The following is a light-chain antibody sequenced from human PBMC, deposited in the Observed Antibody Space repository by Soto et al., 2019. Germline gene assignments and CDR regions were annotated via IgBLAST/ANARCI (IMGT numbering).Light chain of an antibody. CDR2: DVS. CDR1: SSDVGGYNY. V-gene: IGLV2-14*01. CDR3: SSDTSSSTLVV. J-gene: IGLJ2*01. Sequence: QSALTQPASVSGSPGQSITISCTGTSSDVGGYNYVSWYQQHPGKAPKLMIYDVSNRPSGVSDRFSGSKSGNTASLTISGIQAEDEADYYCSSDTSSSTLVVFGGGTKVTVL.